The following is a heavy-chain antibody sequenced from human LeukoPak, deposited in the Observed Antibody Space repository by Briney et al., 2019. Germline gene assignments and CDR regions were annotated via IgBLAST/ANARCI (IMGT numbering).Heavy chain of an antibody. CDR1: GFTVSSNY. V-gene: IGHV3-53*01. D-gene: IGHD6-19*01. CDR2: IYSGGST. Sequence: PGGSLRLSCAASGFTVSSNYMSWVRQAPGKGLEWVSVIYSGGSTYYADSVKGRFTISRDNSKNTLYLQMNSLRAEDTAVYYCARDLSSGWYYFDYWGQGTLVTVSS. CDR3: ARDLSSGWYYFDY. J-gene: IGHJ4*02.